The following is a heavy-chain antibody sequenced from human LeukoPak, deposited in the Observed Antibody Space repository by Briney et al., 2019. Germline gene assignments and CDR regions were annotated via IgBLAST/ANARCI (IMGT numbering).Heavy chain of an antibody. CDR3: ARNPRGYYYYYMDV. J-gene: IGHJ6*03. V-gene: IGHV4-4*07. CDR2: IYTSGST. Sequence: PSETLSLTCTVSGGSIRSYYWSWIRQPAGKGLEWIGRIYTSGSTNYNPSLKSRVTMSVDTSKNQFSLKLSSVTAADTAVYYCARNPRGYYYYYMDVWGKGTTVTVSS. D-gene: IGHD5-24*01. CDR1: GGSIRSYY.